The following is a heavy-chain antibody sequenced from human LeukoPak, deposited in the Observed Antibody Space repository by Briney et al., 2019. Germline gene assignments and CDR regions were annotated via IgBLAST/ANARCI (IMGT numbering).Heavy chain of an antibody. D-gene: IGHD3-22*01. CDR1: GFTIISYA. CDR2: VSGTADNT. J-gene: IGHJ4*02. V-gene: IGHV3-23*01. CDR3: AKATYYYDSYGYNGVFDY. Sequence: GGSLRLSCEASGFTIISYAMSWVRQAPGKGLEWVSAVSGTADNTYYAESVRGRFTIPRDNSKNTPYLQMNSLRAEDAAVYFCAKATYYYDSYGYNGVFDYWGQGTLVTLSS.